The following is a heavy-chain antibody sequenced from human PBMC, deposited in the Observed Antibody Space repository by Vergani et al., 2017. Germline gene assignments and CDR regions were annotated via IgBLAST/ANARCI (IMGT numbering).Heavy chain of an antibody. Sequence: QLQLQESGPGLVKPSETLSLTCTVSGGSISRSHYYWGFIRQPPGKGLEWIGSISSSGSPYYNPTLKSRLAFSVDTSKNLFSLRLNSVTATDTGMYYCARPVGPSAIADGYHVWGQGTMVTVS. V-gene: IGHV4-39*02. CDR1: GGSISRSHYY. CDR2: ISSSGSP. CDR3: ARPVGPSAIADGYHV. J-gene: IGHJ3*01. D-gene: IGHD3-10*01.